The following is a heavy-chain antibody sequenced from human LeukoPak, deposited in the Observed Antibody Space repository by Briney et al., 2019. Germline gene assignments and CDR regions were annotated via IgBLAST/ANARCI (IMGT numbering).Heavy chain of an antibody. CDR3: AKDWGF. V-gene: IGHV3-23*01. D-gene: IGHD7-27*01. J-gene: IGHJ4*02. CDR1: GFTFSTSA. Sequence: PGGSLRLSCSASGFTFSTSAMHWVRQAPGKGLEWVSGVTTTGSTSYADSVKGRFSISRDNSKNTLYLQMNNLRGEDTAIYYCAKDWGFWGQGTLVTVSS. CDR2: VTTTGST.